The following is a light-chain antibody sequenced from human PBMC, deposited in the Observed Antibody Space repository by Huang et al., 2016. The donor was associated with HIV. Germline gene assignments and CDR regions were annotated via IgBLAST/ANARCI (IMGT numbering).Light chain of an antibody. J-gene: IGKJ1*01. CDR2: AAS. CDR1: QDINNS. CDR3: QQYYTRGGT. V-gene: IGKV1-NL1*01. Sequence: DIQMTQSPSSLSASVGDRVAITCRATQDINNSLVWYQQKPGKAPRLLVYAASKLEGGVPSRFSGSGSGTDYTLTISLQPEDFATYYCQQYYTRGGTFGQGTKVEIK.